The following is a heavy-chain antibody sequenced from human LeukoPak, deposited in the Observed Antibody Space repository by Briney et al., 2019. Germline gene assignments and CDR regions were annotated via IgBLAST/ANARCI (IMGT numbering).Heavy chain of an antibody. V-gene: IGHV3-7*01. CDR1: GFTFSDYW. J-gene: IGHJ4*02. Sequence: GGSLRLSCAASGFTFSDYWMSWVRQDPGKGLAWVANIRQDGGDFNYVGSVKGRFTISRDNARNSLFLQMKNLRVEDTAVYYCAVTPRARGYDYWGQGTLVTVSS. CDR2: IRQDGGDF. CDR3: AVTPRARGYDY. D-gene: IGHD2-21*02.